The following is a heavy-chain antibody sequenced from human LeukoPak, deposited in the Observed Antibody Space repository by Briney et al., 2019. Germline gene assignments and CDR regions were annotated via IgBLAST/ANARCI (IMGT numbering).Heavy chain of an antibody. J-gene: IGHJ6*03. CDR1: GYTFTSYG. CDR2: ISAYNGNT. D-gene: IGHD5-18*01. V-gene: IGHV1-18*01. CDR3: ARVLVDNYGHYYYYMDV. Sequence: ASVTVSCKASGYTFTSYGISWVRQAPGQGLEWMGWISAYNGNTYYAQKFQGRVTMTTDISTSTAYMELRSLRSDDTAVYYCARVLVDNYGHYYYYMDVWGKGTTVTVSS.